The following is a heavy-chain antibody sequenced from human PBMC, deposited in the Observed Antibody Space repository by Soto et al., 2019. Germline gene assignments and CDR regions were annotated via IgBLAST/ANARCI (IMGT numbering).Heavy chain of an antibody. J-gene: IGHJ6*02. Sequence: GGSLRLSCAASGFTFSSYEMNWVRQAPGKGLEGVSYISSSGSTIYYADSVKGRFTISRDNAKNSLYLQMNSLRAEDTAVYYCARDLYSGMDVWGQGTTVTVSS. V-gene: IGHV3-48*03. D-gene: IGHD2-21*01. CDR2: ISSSGSTI. CDR3: ARDLYSGMDV. CDR1: GFTFSSYE.